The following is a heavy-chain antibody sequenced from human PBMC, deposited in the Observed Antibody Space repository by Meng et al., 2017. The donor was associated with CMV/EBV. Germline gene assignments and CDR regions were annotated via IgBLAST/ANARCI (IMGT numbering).Heavy chain of an antibody. CDR2: ISAYNGNT. CDR1: GYTFTSYG. J-gene: IGHJ3*02. Sequence: ASVKVSYKASGYTFTSYGISWVRQAPGQGLEWMGWISAYNGNTNYAQKLQGRVTMTTDTSTSTAYMELKSLRSDDTAVYYCAREGYCSSTSFFHDAFDIWGQGTMVTVSS. D-gene: IGHD2-2*01. CDR3: AREGYCSSTSFFHDAFDI. V-gene: IGHV1-18*01.